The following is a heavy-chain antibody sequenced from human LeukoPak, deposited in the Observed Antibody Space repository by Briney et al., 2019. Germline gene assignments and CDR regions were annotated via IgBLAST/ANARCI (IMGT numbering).Heavy chain of an antibody. J-gene: IGHJ4*02. Sequence: SETLSLTCTVSGGSISGYYWSWIRQPPGKGPEWIGYIYYSGSTNYNPSLKSRVTISVDTTKNQFSLKMNSVTAADTAVYYCARLASSGWSHCDYWGQGTLVTVSS. V-gene: IGHV4-59*08. CDR1: GGSISGYY. D-gene: IGHD6-19*01. CDR3: ARLASSGWSHCDY. CDR2: IYYSGST.